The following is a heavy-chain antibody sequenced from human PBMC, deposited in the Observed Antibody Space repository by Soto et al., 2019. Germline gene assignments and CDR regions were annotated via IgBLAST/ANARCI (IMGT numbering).Heavy chain of an antibody. Sequence: PXGTLSLTCTVSGSSINSSGYYWGWIRQPPGKGLEWIGSMFYGVSTYYNPSLKSRVTVSVDTSKNQFSLNLRSVTAADTAVYYCARLPSRHLVDYWGQGTLVTVSS. V-gene: IGHV4-39*01. J-gene: IGHJ4*02. CDR2: MFYGVST. CDR1: GSSINSSGYY. CDR3: ARLPSRHLVDY. D-gene: IGHD3-3*02.